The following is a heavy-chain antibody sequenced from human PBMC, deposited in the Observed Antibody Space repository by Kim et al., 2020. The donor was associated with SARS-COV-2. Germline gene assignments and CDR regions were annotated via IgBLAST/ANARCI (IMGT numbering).Heavy chain of an antibody. CDR2: ISYDGNT. CDR3: AGETGDYSSAFFDY. Sequence: GGSLRLSCAASGFTFSNYAMHWVRQAPGKGLEWVAIISYDGNTLYADSVKGRFTISRDDYKNTLYLQMNSLKPGDTAVFYCAGETGDYSSAFFDYWGQGTLVTVPA. J-gene: IGHJ4*02. CDR1: GFTFSNYA. D-gene: IGHD4-4*01. V-gene: IGHV3-30-3*01.